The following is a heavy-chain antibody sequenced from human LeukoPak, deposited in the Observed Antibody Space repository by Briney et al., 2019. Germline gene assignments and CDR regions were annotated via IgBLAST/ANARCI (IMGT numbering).Heavy chain of an antibody. CDR2: INAGNGNT. CDR1: GYTFTSYA. CDR3: ARDATYIGFVDV. Sequence: ASVKVSCKASGYTFTSYAMHWVRQAPVQRLEWMGWINAGNGNTKYSQKFQGRVTITRDTSASTAYMELSSLRSEDTAVYYCARDATYIGFVDVWGQGTTVTVSS. J-gene: IGHJ6*02. V-gene: IGHV1-3*01. D-gene: IGHD1-14*01.